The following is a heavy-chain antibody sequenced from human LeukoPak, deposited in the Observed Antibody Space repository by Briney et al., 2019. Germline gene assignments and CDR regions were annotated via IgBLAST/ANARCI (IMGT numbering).Heavy chain of an antibody. J-gene: IGHJ4*02. D-gene: IGHD4-17*01. Sequence: GGSLRLSCEASGFTFSDYAMSRVRQAPGKGLEWVSSIDGGGGDPWYANSAKGRFTVSRDNSGNTLYLQMTALRAEDTAVYYCAARRPHYGDYVYWGLGTLVTVSS. V-gene: IGHV3-23*01. CDR2: IDGGGGDP. CDR3: AARRPHYGDYVY. CDR1: GFTFSDYA.